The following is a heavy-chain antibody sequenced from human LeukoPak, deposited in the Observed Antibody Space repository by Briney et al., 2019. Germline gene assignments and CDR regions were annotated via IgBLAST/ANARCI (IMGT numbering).Heavy chain of an antibody. CDR1: GGTFSSYA. V-gene: IGHV1-2*02. CDR2: INPNSGGT. CDR3: SAAAGRYNWFDP. Sequence: GASVKVSCKASGGTFSSYAISWVRQAPGQGLEWMGWINPNSGGTNYAQKFQGRVTMTRDTSISTAYMELSRLRSDDTAVYYCSAAAGRYNWFDPWGQGTLVTVSS. J-gene: IGHJ5*02. D-gene: IGHD6-13*01.